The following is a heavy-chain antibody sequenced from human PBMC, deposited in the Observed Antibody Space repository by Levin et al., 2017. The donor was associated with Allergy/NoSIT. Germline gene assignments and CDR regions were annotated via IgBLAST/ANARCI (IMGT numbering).Heavy chain of an antibody. CDR1: GASVSIANDY. Sequence: SGGSLRLSCTVSGASVSIANDYWSWIRQPPGTALEWIGYMYNIGSTKYTPSLKSRVTISVDKSKNQFSLRLNSVTAADTGVYFCARASPHAFDIWGQGTVVTVSS. J-gene: IGHJ3*02. CDR3: ARASPHAFDI. CDR2: MYNIGST. V-gene: IGHV4-61*01.